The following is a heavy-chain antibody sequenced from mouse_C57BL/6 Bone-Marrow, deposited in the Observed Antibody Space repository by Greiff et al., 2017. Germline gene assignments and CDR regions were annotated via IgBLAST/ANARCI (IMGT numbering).Heavy chain of an antibody. CDR1: GFNIKDDY. CDR3: SSFDGNYFDF. V-gene: IGHV14-4*01. J-gene: IGHJ2*01. Sequence: EVQLQQSGAELVRPGASVKLSCTASGFNIKDDYIHWVKQRPEQGLEWIGWIDPEIGDTEYASKFQGKATITSDTSSSTAYQQLSSLTSEDAAVYYCSSFDGNYFDFWGRGTPLTVAS. CDR2: IDPEIGDT. D-gene: IGHD2-3*01.